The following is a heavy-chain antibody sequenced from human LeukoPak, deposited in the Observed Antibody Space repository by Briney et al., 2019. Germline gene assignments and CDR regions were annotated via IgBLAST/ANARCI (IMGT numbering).Heavy chain of an antibody. CDR2: ISSDGTKK. J-gene: IGHJ2*01. CDR3: ARDPNSGYDMVWYLDL. CDR1: GFTFSTYA. V-gene: IGHV3-30-3*01. D-gene: IGHD5-12*01. Sequence: PGRSPRLSCAGSGFTFSTYAMHWVRQAPGKGLEWVAVISSDGTKKYYADSVKGRFTISRDNSKDMLYLQMNGLRVDDTAVYYCARDPNSGYDMVWYLDLWGRGTLVTVSS.